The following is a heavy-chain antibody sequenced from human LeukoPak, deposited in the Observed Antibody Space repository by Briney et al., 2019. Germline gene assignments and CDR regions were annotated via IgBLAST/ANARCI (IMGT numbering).Heavy chain of an antibody. CDR1: GGTFSSYA. J-gene: IGHJ5*02. D-gene: IGHD3-3*01. V-gene: IGHV1-69*05. CDR3: ARARFLEWLNWFDP. CDR2: IIPIFGTA. Sequence: ASVKVSCKASGGTFSSYAISWVRQAPGQGLEWMGGIIPIFGTANYAQRFQGRVTITTDESTSTAYMELSSLRSEDTAVYYCARARFLEWLNWFDPWGQGTLVTVSS.